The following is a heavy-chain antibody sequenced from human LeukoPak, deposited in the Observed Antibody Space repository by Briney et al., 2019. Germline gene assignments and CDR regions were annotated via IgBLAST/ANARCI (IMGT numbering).Heavy chain of an antibody. D-gene: IGHD2-15*01. Sequence: QPGGSLRLSCAASGVTFSDYYTHWVRQAPGKGLEWVAVISYDGSNKYYADSVKGRFTISRDNSKNTLYLQMNSLRAEDTAVYYCAREGGYCSGGSCYDYFDYWGQGTLVTVSS. CDR3: AREGGYCSGGSCYDYFDY. CDR1: GVTFSDYY. V-gene: IGHV3-30-3*01. J-gene: IGHJ4*02. CDR2: ISYDGSNK.